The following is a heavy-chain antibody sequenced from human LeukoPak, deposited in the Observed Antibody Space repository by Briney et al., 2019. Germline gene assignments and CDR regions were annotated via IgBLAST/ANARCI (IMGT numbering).Heavy chain of an antibody. V-gene: IGHV3-11*04. CDR1: GFTFSDYY. J-gene: IGHJ4*02. CDR2: ISSSGSTI. D-gene: IGHD3-10*01. Sequence: GGSLRLSCAASGFTFSDYYMSWIRQAPGKGLEWVSYISSSGSTIYYADSVKGRFTISRDNAKNSLYLQMNSLRAEDTAVYYCARDWDDMLRGETDDFWGQGTLVTVSS. CDR3: ARDWDDMLRGETDDF.